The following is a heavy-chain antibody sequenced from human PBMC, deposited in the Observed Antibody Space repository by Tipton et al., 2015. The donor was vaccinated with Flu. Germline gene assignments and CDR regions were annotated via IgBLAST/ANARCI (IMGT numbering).Heavy chain of an antibody. J-gene: IGHJ4*02. D-gene: IGHD3-10*02. CDR2: LSYRDST. CDR1: GVSITTTSYH. V-gene: IGHV4-39*01. CDR3: ARHTGDSVRGVIDY. Sequence: TLSLTCTVSGVSITTTSYHWGWVRQPPGKGLEWIASLSYRDSTFYKSSLKSRVTISVDASKNQFSLKVSSVTAADTAVYYCARHTGDSVRGVIDYWGQGTLVIVSS.